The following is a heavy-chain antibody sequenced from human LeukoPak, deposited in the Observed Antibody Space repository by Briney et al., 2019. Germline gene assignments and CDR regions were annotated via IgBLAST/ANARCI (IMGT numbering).Heavy chain of an antibody. CDR3: AKGDNYKPLYFDN. V-gene: IGHV3-33*06. CDR2: IWYDRSKK. D-gene: IGHD1-20*01. Sequence: GGSLRLSCAASGFRFSDLGMHWVRQAPGKGLEWVAVIWYDRSKKFYADSVEGRFTISSDNSKNTLFLQMNSLRDEDTAVYYCAKGDNYKPLYFDNWGQGSLVTVTA. J-gene: IGHJ4*02. CDR1: GFRFSDLG.